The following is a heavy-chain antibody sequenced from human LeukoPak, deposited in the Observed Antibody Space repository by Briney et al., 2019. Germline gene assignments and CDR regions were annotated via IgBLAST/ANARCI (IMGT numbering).Heavy chain of an antibody. V-gene: IGHV3-30-3*01. Sequence: GRSLRLSCAASGFTFSSYAMHWVRQAPGTGLEWVAVISYDGSNKYYADSVKGRFTISRDNSKNTLYLQMNSLRAEDTAVYYCARFSDSSSFDYWGQGTLVTVSS. CDR2: ISYDGSNK. J-gene: IGHJ4*02. CDR3: ARFSDSSSFDY. D-gene: IGHD6-13*01. CDR1: GFTFSSYA.